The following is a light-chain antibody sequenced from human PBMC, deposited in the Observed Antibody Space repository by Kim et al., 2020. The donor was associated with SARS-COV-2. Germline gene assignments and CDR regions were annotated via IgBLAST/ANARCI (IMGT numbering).Light chain of an antibody. Sequence: QPMLTQPPSASASLGASVTLTCTLSSGYSNYKVDWYQQRPGKGPRFVMRVGTGGIVGSKGDGIPDRFSVLGSGLNRYLTIKNIQEEDESDYHCGADHGSGSNFVVVFGGGTQLTVL. CDR2: VGTGGIVG. CDR1: SGYSNYK. CDR3: GADHGSGSNFVVV. J-gene: IGLJ2*01. V-gene: IGLV9-49*01.